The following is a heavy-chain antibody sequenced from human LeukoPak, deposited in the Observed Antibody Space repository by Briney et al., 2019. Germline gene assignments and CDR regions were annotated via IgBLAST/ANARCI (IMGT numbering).Heavy chain of an antibody. V-gene: IGHV3-23*01. CDR2: ISGSDGST. Sequence: PGGSLRLSCAASRFAFSTYAMSWVRQPPGKGLEWVSAISGSDGSTYYADSVKGRFTISRDNSKNTLYLQMNSLRDEDTAVYYCARGAPSGSCYGYWGQGTLVTVSS. CDR3: ARGAPSGSCYGY. D-gene: IGHD1-26*01. J-gene: IGHJ4*02. CDR1: RFAFSTYA.